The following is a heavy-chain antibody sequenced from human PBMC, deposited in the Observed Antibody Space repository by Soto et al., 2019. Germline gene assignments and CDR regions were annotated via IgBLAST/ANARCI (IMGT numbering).Heavy chain of an antibody. Sequence: ASVKVSCKASGYTFTSYGISWVRQAPGQGLEWMGWISAYNGNTNYAQKLQGRVTMTTDTSTSTAYMELRSLRSDDTAVYYCARPANLYYYYYGMDVWGQGTTVTVSS. V-gene: IGHV1-18*01. CDR3: ARPANLYYYYYGMDV. CDR2: ISAYNGNT. CDR1: GYTFTSYG. J-gene: IGHJ6*02.